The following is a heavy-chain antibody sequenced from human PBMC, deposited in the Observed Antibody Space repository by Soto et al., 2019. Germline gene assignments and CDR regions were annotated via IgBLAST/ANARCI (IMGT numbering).Heavy chain of an antibody. D-gene: IGHD2-15*01. Sequence: ASVKVSCKASGGTFSSYAISWVRQAPGQGLEWMGGIIPIVGTANYAQKFQGRVTITADESTSTAYMELSSLRSEDTAVYYCARDSRKCSGGSCYGDYYYYYGMDVWGQGTTLTVSS. V-gene: IGHV1-69*13. CDR3: ARDSRKCSGGSCYGDYYYYYGMDV. CDR2: IIPIVGTA. CDR1: GGTFSSYA. J-gene: IGHJ6*02.